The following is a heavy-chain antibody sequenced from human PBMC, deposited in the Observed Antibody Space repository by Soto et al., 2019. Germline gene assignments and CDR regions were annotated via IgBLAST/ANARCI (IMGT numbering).Heavy chain of an antibody. D-gene: IGHD3-22*01. CDR3: AKEMFPQTVLDSSSAWGDY. V-gene: IGHV3-30-3*01. J-gene: IGHJ4*02. CDR1: GFTFSSYA. Sequence: PGGSLRLSCAASGFTFSSYAMHWVRQAPGKGLEWVAVISYDGSNKYYADSVKGRFTISRDNSKNTLYLQMNSLRAEDTAVYYCAKEMFPQTVLDSSSAWGDYWGPGTLVTVSS. CDR2: ISYDGSNK.